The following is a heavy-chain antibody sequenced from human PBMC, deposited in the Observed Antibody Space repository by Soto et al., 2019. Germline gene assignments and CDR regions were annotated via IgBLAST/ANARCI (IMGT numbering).Heavy chain of an antibody. CDR3: ARQADIVSTFFDY. Sequence: EVQLVESGGGWVQPGRSLRLSCAASGFTFDVYAMHWVRQAPGKGLEWVSGINYNSGSVGYADSVKGRFTISRDNAKNSLHLQMNSLRAEDTAVYYCARQADIVSTFFDYWGQGTPLTVSS. CDR1: GFTFDVYA. CDR2: INYNSGSV. V-gene: IGHV3-9*01. J-gene: IGHJ4*02. D-gene: IGHD5-12*01.